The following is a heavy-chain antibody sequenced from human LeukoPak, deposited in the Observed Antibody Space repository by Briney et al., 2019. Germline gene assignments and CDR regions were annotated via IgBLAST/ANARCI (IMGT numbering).Heavy chain of an antibody. CDR3: AKRFQGFGYNSRWPGDQYFDY. Sequence: GGSLRLSCAASGFTFSSYAMSWVRQAPGKGLEWVSAISGSGGSTYYADSVKGRFTISRDNSKNTLYLQMNSLRAEDTAVYYCAKRFQGFGYNSRWPGDQYFDYWGQGTLVTVSS. J-gene: IGHJ4*02. CDR1: GFTFSSYA. CDR2: ISGSGGST. D-gene: IGHD6-13*01. V-gene: IGHV3-23*01.